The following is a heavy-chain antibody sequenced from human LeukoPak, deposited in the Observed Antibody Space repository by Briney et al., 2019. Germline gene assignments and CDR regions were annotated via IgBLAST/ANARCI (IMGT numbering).Heavy chain of an antibody. J-gene: IGHJ4*02. D-gene: IGHD7-27*01. V-gene: IGHV1-8*02. CDR2: MSPNSGDT. CDR1: GYSFTSYG. Sequence: GESLKISCKGSGYSFTSYGISWVRQAPGQGLEWMGWMSPNSGDTGYAQKFQDRVTMTRNTSISTAYMELSSLRSDDTAVYYCARGPPNWGYDYWGPGTLVTVSS. CDR3: ARGPPNWGYDY.